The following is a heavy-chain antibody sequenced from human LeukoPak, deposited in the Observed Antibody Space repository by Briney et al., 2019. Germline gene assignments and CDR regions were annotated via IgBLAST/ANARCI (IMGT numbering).Heavy chain of an antibody. CDR1: GFTLSSYG. Sequence: GRSLSLSCAASGFTLSSYGMHWVRQAPGKGLEWVAVISYDGSNKYYADSVKGRFTISRDNSKNTLYLQMSSLRPEDTAVYYCASGGYTSSWYVVDYWGQGTLVTVSS. CDR2: ISYDGSNK. V-gene: IGHV3-30*03. D-gene: IGHD6-13*01. J-gene: IGHJ4*02. CDR3: ASGGYTSSWYVVDY.